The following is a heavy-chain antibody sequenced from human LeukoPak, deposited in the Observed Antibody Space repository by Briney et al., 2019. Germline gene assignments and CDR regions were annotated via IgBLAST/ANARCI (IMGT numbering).Heavy chain of an antibody. CDR3: AKDMGLILLL. Sequence: GGSLRLSCAASGFTFSSYEMNWVRQAPGKGLEWVSYISSSGSTIYYADSVKGRFTISRDNSKNSLYLEMNSLRTEDTALYYCAKDMGLILLLWGQGTMVTVSS. D-gene: IGHD2/OR15-2a*01. V-gene: IGHV3-48*03. CDR1: GFTFSSYE. CDR2: ISSSGSTI. J-gene: IGHJ3*01.